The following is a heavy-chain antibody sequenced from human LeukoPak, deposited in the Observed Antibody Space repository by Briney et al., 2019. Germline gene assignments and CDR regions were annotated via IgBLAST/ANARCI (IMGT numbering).Heavy chain of an antibody. D-gene: IGHD1-26*01. V-gene: IGHV4-34*01. J-gene: IGHJ4*02. CDR2: ISYSGGT. CDR1: GGSFSGYY. Sequence: KPSETLSLTCAVYGGSFSGYYWSWIRQPPGKGLEWIGSISYSGGTYYNPSLKSRVTISVDTSKNQFSLKLSSVTAADTAVYYCARDTETDSGSYLPDYWGQGTLVTVSS. CDR3: ARDTETDSGSYLPDY.